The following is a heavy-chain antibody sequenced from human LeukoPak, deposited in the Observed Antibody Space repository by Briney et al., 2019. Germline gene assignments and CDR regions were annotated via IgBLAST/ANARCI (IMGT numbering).Heavy chain of an antibody. D-gene: IGHD3-3*01. V-gene: IGHV3-23*01. CDR2: ISGSGGDT. J-gene: IGHJ4*02. CDR1: GFTFSSYA. Sequence: GGSLRLSCAASGFTFSSYAMSWVRQAPGKGLEWVSGISGSGGDTYYADSVKGRFTISRDNSRNTLYLQMNNLRAEDTAVYYCARRRSSPRSFWSGYSSSGPDYWGQGTLVTVSS. CDR3: ARRRSSPRSFWSGYSSSGPDY.